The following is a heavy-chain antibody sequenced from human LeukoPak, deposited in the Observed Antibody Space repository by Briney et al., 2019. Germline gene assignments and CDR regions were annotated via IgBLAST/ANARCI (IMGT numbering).Heavy chain of an antibody. Sequence: SVKVSCKASGGTFSSYAISWVRQAPGQGLEWMGGIIPIFGTANYAQKFQGRVTITTDESTSTAYMELSSLRSEDTAVYCCARMRMVQYYYDSSAPYFDYWGQGTLVTVSS. D-gene: IGHD3-22*01. CDR1: GGTFSSYA. CDR3: ARMRMVQYYYDSSAPYFDY. J-gene: IGHJ4*02. CDR2: IIPIFGTA. V-gene: IGHV1-69*05.